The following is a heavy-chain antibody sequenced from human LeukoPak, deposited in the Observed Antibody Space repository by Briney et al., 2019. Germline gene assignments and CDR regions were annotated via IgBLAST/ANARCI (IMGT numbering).Heavy chain of an antibody. CDR3: ARVSSGNYRWDFDY. V-gene: IGHV3-53*01. Sequence: PGGSLRLSCSVSGFSVSDSYMTRVRQAPGKGLEWVSHIHSSGATYYAESVKGRFTISRDNSKNTLHLLMNSLTAEDTAVFYCARVSSGNYRWDFDYWGQGTLVTVSS. J-gene: IGHJ4*02. D-gene: IGHD1-26*01. CDR1: GFSVSDSY. CDR2: IHSSGAT.